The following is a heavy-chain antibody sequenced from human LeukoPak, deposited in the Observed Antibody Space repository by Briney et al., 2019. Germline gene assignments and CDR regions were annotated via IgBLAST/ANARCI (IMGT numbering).Heavy chain of an antibody. D-gene: IGHD3-22*01. CDR3: ARGAPYYYDSSGYSDY. J-gene: IGHJ4*02. CDR2: ISAYNGNT. CDR1: GYTFTSYG. V-gene: IGHV1-18*01. Sequence: ASVKVSYKASGYTFTSYGISWVRQAPGQGLEWMGWISAYNGNTNYAQKLQGKVTMTTDTSTSTAYMELRSLRSDDTAVYYCARGAPYYYDSSGYSDYWDQGTLVTVSS.